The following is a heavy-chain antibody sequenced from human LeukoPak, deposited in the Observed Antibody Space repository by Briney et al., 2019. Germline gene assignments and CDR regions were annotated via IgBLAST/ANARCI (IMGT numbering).Heavy chain of an antibody. V-gene: IGHV4-59*01. D-gene: IGHD6-19*01. J-gene: IGHJ6*03. CDR1: GGSISNYY. Sequence: SETLSLTCTVSGGSISNYYWSWIRQPPGKGLEWIGYIYYTGSTSYNPSLRSRVTISVDTSKNQFSLKLSSVTAADTAVYYCARERSAVARRFYYYYYYMDVWGKGTTVTVSS. CDR3: ARERSAVARRFYYYYYYMDV. CDR2: IYYTGST.